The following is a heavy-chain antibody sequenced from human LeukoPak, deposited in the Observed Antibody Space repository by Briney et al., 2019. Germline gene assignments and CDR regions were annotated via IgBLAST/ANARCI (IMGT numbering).Heavy chain of an antibody. V-gene: IGHV3-23*01. CDR2: VTGSGDTT. CDR3: AKGTSTIAARPDI. Sequence: GGSLRLSCAASGLAFDRYAMNWVRHAPGKGLEWVSVVTGSGDTTYYADSVKGRFTISRDNSKNTLYLQMNSLRAEDTAVYYCAKGTSTIAARPDIWGQGTRVTVSS. D-gene: IGHD6-6*01. CDR1: GLAFDRYA. J-gene: IGHJ4*02.